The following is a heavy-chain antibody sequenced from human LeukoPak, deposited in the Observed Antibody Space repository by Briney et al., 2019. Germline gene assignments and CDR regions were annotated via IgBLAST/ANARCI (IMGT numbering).Heavy chain of an antibody. J-gene: IGHJ6*02. D-gene: IGHD2-15*01. CDR2: INPNSGGT. V-gene: IGHV1-2*02. CDR3: ARGCSGGSCYYYGMDV. CDR1: GYTFTGYY. Sequence: ASVKVSCKASGYTFTGYYMHWVRRAPGQGVEWMGWINPNSGGTNYAQKFQGRVTMTRDTSISTAYMELSRLRSDDTAVYYCARGCSGGSCYYYGMDVWGQGTTVTVSS.